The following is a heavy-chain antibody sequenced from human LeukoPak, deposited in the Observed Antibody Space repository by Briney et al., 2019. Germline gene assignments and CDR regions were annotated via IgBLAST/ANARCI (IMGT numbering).Heavy chain of an antibody. V-gene: IGHV4-34*01. J-gene: IGHJ6*02. CDR1: GGSFSGYY. Sequence: GSLRLSCAVYGGSFSGYYWSWIRQPPGKGLEWIGEINHSGSTNYNPSLKSRVTISVDTSKNQFSLKLSSVTAADTAVYYCARGSVVVPAANLYYYYGMDVWGQGTTVTVSS. D-gene: IGHD2-2*01. CDR3: ARGSVVVPAANLYYYYGMDV. CDR2: INHSGST.